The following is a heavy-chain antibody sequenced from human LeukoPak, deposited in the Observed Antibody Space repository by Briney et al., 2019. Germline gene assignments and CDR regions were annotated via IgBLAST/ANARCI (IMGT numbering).Heavy chain of an antibody. J-gene: IGHJ4*02. Sequence: GGSLRLSCAASGFTFSSYGMHWVRQAPGKGLEWVAVISYDGSNKYYADSVKGRFTISRDNSKNTLYLQMNSLRAEDTAVYYCAKVDSSSWWEFDYWGQGTLVTVSS. CDR3: AKVDSSSWWEFDY. D-gene: IGHD6-13*01. CDR1: GFTFSSYG. CDR2: ISYDGSNK. V-gene: IGHV3-30*18.